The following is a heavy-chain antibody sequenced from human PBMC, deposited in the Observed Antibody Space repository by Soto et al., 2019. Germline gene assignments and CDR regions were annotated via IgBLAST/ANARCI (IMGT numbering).Heavy chain of an antibody. CDR2: IFYSGRF. J-gene: IGHJ4*02. V-gene: IGHV4-59*01. CDR1: GGSLSSYY. CDR3: ASFFDGDYGAGFAF. D-gene: IGHD4-17*01. Sequence: QVQLQESGPGLVKPSETLSLTCTVSGGSLSSYYWGWIRQSPGKGLEWIGSIFYSGRFNHNPSLKSRATISLDTSKNQFSLKLTSVTAADTAVYSCASFFDGDYGAGFAFWGKGTQVTVSS.